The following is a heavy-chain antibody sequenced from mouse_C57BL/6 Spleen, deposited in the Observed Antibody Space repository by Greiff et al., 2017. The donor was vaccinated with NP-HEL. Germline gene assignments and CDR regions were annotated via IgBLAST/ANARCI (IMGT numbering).Heavy chain of an antibody. CDR1: GYAFSSSW. D-gene: IGHD1-1*01. CDR2: IYPGDGDT. CDR3: ARDSYYGSSYYYDY. Sequence: VQLQESGPELVKPGASVKISCKASGYAFSSSWMNWVKQRPGKGLEWIGRIYPGDGDTNYNGQFKGKATLTADKSSSTAYMQLSSLTSEDSAVYFCARDSYYGSSYYYDYWGQGTTLTVSS. J-gene: IGHJ2*01. V-gene: IGHV1-82*01.